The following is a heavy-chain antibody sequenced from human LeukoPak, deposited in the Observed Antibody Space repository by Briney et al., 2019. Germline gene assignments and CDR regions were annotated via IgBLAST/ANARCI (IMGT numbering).Heavy chain of an antibody. CDR3: ARHAGTTVTPIDY. CDR2: ISSSSSYI. CDR1: GFTFSSYS. Sequence: GGSLRLSWAASGFTFSSYSMNWVRQAPGKGLEWVSSISSSSSYIHYADSVKGRFTISRDNARNSLYLQMNSLRAEDTAIYYCARHAGTTVTPIDYCGQGTLVTVSS. V-gene: IGHV3-21*01. J-gene: IGHJ4*02. D-gene: IGHD4-17*01.